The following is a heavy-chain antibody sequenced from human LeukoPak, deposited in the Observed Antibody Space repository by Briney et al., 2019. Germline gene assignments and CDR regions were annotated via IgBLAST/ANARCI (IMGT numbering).Heavy chain of an antibody. CDR1: VFTFDSYV. CDR2: ITTTGGRT. D-gene: IGHD3-22*01. CDR3: VKGFRPGYYDDGLRSFDV. J-gene: IGHJ2*01. V-gene: IGHV3-23*01. Sequence: PRGPLRLSSAQPVFTFDSYVMTCVRQAPREGVGRVSDITTTGGRTYFADSVKGGFTISRDNSRRTVSLQMNSLRVDDTAVYYCVKGFRPGYYDDGLRSFDVWGRGSLVTVSS.